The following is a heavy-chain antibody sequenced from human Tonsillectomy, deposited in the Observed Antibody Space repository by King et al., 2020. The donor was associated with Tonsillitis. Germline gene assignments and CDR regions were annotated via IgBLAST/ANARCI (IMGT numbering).Heavy chain of an antibody. J-gene: IGHJ6*02. CDR3: ARHPSAAPTRNTVTKSFNGMDV. V-gene: IGHV5-51*01. Sequence: QLVQSGAEVKKPGESLKISCKGSGYSFTNYWIGWVRQMPGKGLEWMGIIHPGDSDTRYSPSFQGHVTISADKSISTAYLQWSSLKASDSAMYYCARHPSAAPTRNTVTKSFNGMDVWGQGTTVTVSS. D-gene: IGHD4-17*01. CDR1: GYSFTNYW. CDR2: IHPGDSDT.